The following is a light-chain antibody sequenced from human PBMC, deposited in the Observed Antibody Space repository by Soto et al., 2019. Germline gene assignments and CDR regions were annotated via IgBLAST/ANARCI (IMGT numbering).Light chain of an antibody. CDR2: GNS. J-gene: IGLJ2*01. CDR1: SSNFGAGYA. CDR3: QSYDTNLSVV. Sequence: QSVLTQPTSVSGAPGQRVTISCTGSSSNFGAGYAVHWYQQFPGTAPKLLIYGNSNRPSGVPDRFSGSKSGTSASLAITGLQAEDEADYYCQSYDTNLSVVFGGGTKLPVL. V-gene: IGLV1-40*01.